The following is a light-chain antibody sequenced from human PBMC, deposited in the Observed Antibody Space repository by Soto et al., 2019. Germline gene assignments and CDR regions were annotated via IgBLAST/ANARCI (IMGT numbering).Light chain of an antibody. CDR1: QSVSSN. CDR2: GAS. CDR3: QQYNNWPAT. V-gene: IGKV3-15*01. Sequence: EIVMTQSPATLSVSPGERATLSCRASQSVSSNLAWYQQQPGQAPRLLIYGASTRATGIPARFSGSGSVTEFTLTISSLQSEDFAVYYCQQYNNWPATFGGGTKVEIK. J-gene: IGKJ4*01.